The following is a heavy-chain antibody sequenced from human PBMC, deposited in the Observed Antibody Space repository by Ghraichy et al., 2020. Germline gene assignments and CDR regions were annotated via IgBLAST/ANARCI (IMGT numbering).Heavy chain of an antibody. D-gene: IGHD6-6*01. J-gene: IGHJ6*02. CDR2: IYYSGST. CDR3: ASSLGSSSSWGAYYYGMDV. V-gene: IGHV4-59*01. CDR1: GGSISSYY. Sequence: SETLSLTCTVSGGSISSYYWSWIRQPPGKGLEWIGYIYYSGSTNYNPSLKSRVTISVDTSKNQFSLKLSSVTAADTAVYYCASSLGSSSSWGAYYYGMDVWGQGTTVTVSS.